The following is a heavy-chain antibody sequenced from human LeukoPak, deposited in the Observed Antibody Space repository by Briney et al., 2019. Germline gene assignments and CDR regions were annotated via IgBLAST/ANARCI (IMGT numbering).Heavy chain of an antibody. D-gene: IGHD2-21*02. J-gene: IGHJ4*02. CDR1: GFTFSSCA. Sequence: GGSLRLSCAASGFTFSSCAMHWVRQAPGKGLEWVAVISYDGSNKYYADSVKGRFTISRDNSKNTLYLQMNSLRAEDTAVYYCARADRVTVALDYWGQGTLVTVSS. V-gene: IGHV3-30*04. CDR3: ARADRVTVALDY. CDR2: ISYDGSNK.